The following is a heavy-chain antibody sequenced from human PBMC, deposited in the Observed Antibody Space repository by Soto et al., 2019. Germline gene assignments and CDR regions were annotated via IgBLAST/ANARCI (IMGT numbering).Heavy chain of an antibody. Sequence: SETLSLTCTVSGGSISSGGYYWSWIRQHPGKGLEWIGYIYYSGSTYYNPSLKSRVTISVDTSKNQFSLKLTSVTAADTAVYYCARGGSPTYYDILTGRDTTQRVDPWGQGTLVTVSS. J-gene: IGHJ5*02. CDR3: ARGGSPTYYDILTGRDTTQRVDP. D-gene: IGHD3-9*01. CDR2: IYYSGST. CDR1: GGSISSGGYY. V-gene: IGHV4-31*03.